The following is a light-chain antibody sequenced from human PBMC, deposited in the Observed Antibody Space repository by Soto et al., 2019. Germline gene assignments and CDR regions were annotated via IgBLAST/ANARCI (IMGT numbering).Light chain of an antibody. V-gene: IGKV3-15*01. CDR3: QQYNHSPPLT. J-gene: IGKJ4*01. CDR1: QSVGRN. Sequence: EIVMTQSPATLSVSPGERATLSCRASQSVGRNLAWYQQKPGQAPRLLIYGASTRATGIPARFSGSGSGTEFTLTIRSLQAEDFAIYSCQQYNHSPPLTFGGGTKVEIK. CDR2: GAS.